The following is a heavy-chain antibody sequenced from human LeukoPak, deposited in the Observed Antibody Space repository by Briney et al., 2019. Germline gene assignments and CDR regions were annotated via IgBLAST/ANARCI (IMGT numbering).Heavy chain of an antibody. V-gene: IGHV3-49*04. D-gene: IGHD2-2*01. J-gene: IGHJ3*02. Sequence: PGGSLRLSCTASGFTFGDYAMSWVRQAPGKGLEWVGFIRSKAYGGTTEYAASVKGRFTISRDDSKSIAYLQMNSLKTEDTAVYYCTRDVPAAIGDAFDIWGQGTMVTVSS. CDR2: IRSKAYGGTT. CDR3: TRDVPAAIGDAFDI. CDR1: GFTFGDYA.